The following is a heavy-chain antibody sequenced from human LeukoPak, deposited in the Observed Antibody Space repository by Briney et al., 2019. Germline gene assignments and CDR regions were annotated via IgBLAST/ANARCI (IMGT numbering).Heavy chain of an antibody. D-gene: IGHD3-22*01. CDR1: GFTFSSYA. CDR3: AKDGGYYYDSSGDAFDI. J-gene: IGHJ3*02. CDR2: ISGSGSST. Sequence: GGSLRLSCAASGFTFSSYAMSWVRQAPGKGLEWVSAISGSGSSTYYADSVKGRFTISRDNSKNTLYLQMNSLRAEDTAVYYCAKDGGYYYDSSGDAFDIWGQGTMVTVSS. V-gene: IGHV3-23*01.